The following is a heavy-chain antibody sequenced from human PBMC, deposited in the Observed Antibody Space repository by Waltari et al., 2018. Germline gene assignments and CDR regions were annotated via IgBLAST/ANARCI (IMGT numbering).Heavy chain of an antibody. CDR1: GYTFTDWY. J-gene: IGHJ4*02. Sequence: QVQLVQSGAEVKKPGASVKVSCTASGYTFTDWYMYWVRQAPGQGLEWMGRISPNSGGTNYVQKFQGRVTMTRDTSISTAYMGLSRLTSDDTAVYYCAKGGDCNGGSCNFDYWGQGTVVTVSS. D-gene: IGHD2-15*01. CDR3: AKGGDCNGGSCNFDY. CDR2: ISPNSGGT. V-gene: IGHV1-2*06.